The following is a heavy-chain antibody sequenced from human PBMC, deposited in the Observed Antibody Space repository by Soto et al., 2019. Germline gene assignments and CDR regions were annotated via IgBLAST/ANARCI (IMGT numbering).Heavy chain of an antibody. CDR2: INHSGST. CDR1: GGSFSGYY. J-gene: IGHJ6*02. CDR3: ARGIRYSYGYSYYYYYGMDV. Sequence: LSLTCAVYGGSFSGYYWSWIRQPPGKGLEWIGEINHSGSTNYNPSLKSRVTISVDTSKNQFSLKLSSVTAADTAVYYCARGIRYSYGYSYYYYYGMDVWGQGTTVTVS. D-gene: IGHD5-18*01. V-gene: IGHV4-34*01.